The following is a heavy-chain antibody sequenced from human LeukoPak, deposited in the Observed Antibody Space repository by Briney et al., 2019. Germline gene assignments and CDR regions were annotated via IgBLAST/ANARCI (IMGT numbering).Heavy chain of an antibody. CDR2: ISSSGSTI. D-gene: IGHD3-9*01. J-gene: IGHJ6*03. V-gene: IGHV3-48*01. Sequence: GGSLRLSCAASGFTFTSYSMNWVRQAPGKGLEWVSYISSSGSTIYYADSVKGRFTISRDNAKNSLYLQMNSLRAEDTAVYYCAGKRLSTTSILTGSTYYYYMDVWGKGTTVTVSS. CDR3: AGKRLSTTSILTGSTYYYYMDV. CDR1: GFTFTSYS.